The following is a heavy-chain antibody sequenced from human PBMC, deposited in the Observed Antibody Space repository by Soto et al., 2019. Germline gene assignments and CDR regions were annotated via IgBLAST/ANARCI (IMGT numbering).Heavy chain of an antibody. V-gene: IGHV4-59*13. CDR3: VRSGHPFGGVM. Sequence: WETLYLTCGVSGASMNNYYISLVRQPPGKGLEWIGYMYSRGICNYKSYLKSRVTILVDTAKNQFSLKLSSLTAADTAVYYCVRSGHPFGGVMWGRGTLVTVSS. CDR1: GASMNNYY. CDR2: MYSRGIC. J-gene: IGHJ4*02. D-gene: IGHD3-16*01.